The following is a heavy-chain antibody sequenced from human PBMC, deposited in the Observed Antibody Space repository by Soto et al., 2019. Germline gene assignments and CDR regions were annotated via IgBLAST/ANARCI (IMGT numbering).Heavy chain of an antibody. J-gene: IGHJ4*02. CDR2: ISWDGGIT. D-gene: IGHD5-18*01. CDR3: AKAGAYNYGSYFDY. CDR1: GFTFDDYT. Sequence: GESLKISCAASGFTFDDYTMQWVRQAPGKGLEWVSLISWDGGITYYADSVKGRFTISRDNSKNSLYLQMDSLTTEDTALYYCAKAGAYNYGSYFDYWGQGTLVTVSS. V-gene: IGHV3-43*01.